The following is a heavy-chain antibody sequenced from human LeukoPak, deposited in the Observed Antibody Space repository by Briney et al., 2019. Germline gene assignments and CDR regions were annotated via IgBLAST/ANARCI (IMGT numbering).Heavy chain of an antibody. CDR2: ISGDGGST. J-gene: IGHJ6*02. D-gene: IGHD1-1*01. V-gene: IGHV3-43*02. CDR1: GFTFSSYA. CDR3: TKGRATQDHYYGMDV. Sequence: GGSLRLSCAASGFTFSSYAMSWVRQAPGKGLEWVSLISGDGGSTYYADSVKGRFTISRDNSKNSLYLQMDSLRTEDTALYYCTKGRATQDHYYGMDVWGQGTTVTVSS.